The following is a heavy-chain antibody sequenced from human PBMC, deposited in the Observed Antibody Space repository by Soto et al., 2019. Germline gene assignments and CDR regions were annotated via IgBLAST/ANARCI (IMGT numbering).Heavy chain of an antibody. V-gene: IGHV1-69*04. CDR1: GGTYSSNT. Sequence: SVKPSCKDCGGTYSSNTISWVRQAPGQGLEWMGRIIPILGIANYAQKFQGRVTITADKSTSTAYMELSSLRSEDTAVYYCARDVSGVPAAPGNWGQGTLVTVSS. J-gene: IGHJ4*02. CDR2: IIPILGIA. CDR3: ARDVSGVPAAPGN. D-gene: IGHD2-2*01.